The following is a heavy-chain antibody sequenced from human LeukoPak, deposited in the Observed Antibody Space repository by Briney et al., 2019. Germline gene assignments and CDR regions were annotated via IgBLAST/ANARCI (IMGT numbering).Heavy chain of an antibody. CDR2: IYYSGST. J-gene: IGHJ3*02. D-gene: IGHD6-13*01. Sequence: SETLSLTCTVSGASISSYYWSWIRQPPGKGLEWIGYIYYSGSTNYSPSLKSRVTISVDMSKNQFSLKLSSVTAADTAVYYCARRFVGYDSSWGASDIWGLGTMVTVSS. CDR1: GASISSYY. CDR3: ARRFVGYDSSWGASDI. V-gene: IGHV4-59*08.